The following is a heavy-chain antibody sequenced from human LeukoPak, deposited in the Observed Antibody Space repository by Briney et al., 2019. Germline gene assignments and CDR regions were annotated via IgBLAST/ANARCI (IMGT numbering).Heavy chain of an antibody. J-gene: IGHJ5*02. CDR3: ARDIVVVVAATPTSWFDP. CDR1: GYTFTSYG. Sequence: GASVKVSCKASGYTFTSYGISWVRLAPGQGLEWMGWISAYNGNTNYAQKLQGRVTMTTDTSTSTAYMELRSLRSDDTAVYYCARDIVVVVAATPTSWFDPWGQGTLVTVSS. V-gene: IGHV1-18*01. D-gene: IGHD2-15*01. CDR2: ISAYNGNT.